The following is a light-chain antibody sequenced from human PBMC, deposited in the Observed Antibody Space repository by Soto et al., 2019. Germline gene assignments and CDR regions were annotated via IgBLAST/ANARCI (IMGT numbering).Light chain of an antibody. CDR2: GAT. CDR3: QQYGSTPT. J-gene: IGKJ2*01. Sequence: EIVLTQSPGTLSLSPGERATLSCRASQSVSSSYLAWYQQKPGQAPRLLIYGATSRATCIPGRFSGSGSGTDFTLTTIRLEPEDFAVYYCQQYGSTPTFGQGTKLEIK. CDR1: QSVSSSY. V-gene: IGKV3-20*01.